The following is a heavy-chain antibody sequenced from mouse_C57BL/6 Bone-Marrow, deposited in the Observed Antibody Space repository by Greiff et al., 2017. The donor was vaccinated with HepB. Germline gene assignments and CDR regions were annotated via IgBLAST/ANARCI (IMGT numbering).Heavy chain of an antibody. D-gene: IGHD1-1*01. V-gene: IGHV2-5*01. Sequence: VQRVESGPGLVQPSQSLSITCTVSGFSLTSYGVHWVRQSPGKGLEWLGVIWRGGSTDYNAAFMSRLSITKDNSKSQVFFKMKSLQADDTAIYYCAKRGYGTPYWYFDVWGTGTTVTVSS. J-gene: IGHJ1*03. CDR2: IWRGGST. CDR1: GFSLTSYG. CDR3: AKRGYGTPYWYFDV.